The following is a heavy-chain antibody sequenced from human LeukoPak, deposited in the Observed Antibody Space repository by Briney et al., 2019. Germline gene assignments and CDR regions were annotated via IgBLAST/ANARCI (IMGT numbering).Heavy chain of an antibody. CDR1: GFTFSSYA. J-gene: IGHJ4*02. CDR3: AKDVQMTRNDYYNYFDY. Sequence: GGSLRLSCAASGFTFSSYAMHWVRQAPGKGLEWVAVISYDGSNKYYADSVKGRFTISRDNSKNTLYLQMNSLRPEDTALYYCAKDVQMTRNDYYNYFDYWGQGTLVTVSS. D-gene: IGHD3-22*01. V-gene: IGHV3-30*04. CDR2: ISYDGSNK.